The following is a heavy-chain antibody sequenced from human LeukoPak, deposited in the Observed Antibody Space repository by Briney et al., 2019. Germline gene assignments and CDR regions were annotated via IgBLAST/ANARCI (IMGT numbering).Heavy chain of an antibody. V-gene: IGHV4-61*01. CDR3: ASGLLVEATSAFDI. D-gene: IGHD2-15*01. Sequence: SETLSLTCTVSGASVNSHNYYWNWIRQPPGRGLEWIGYISYSGVTNYNPSLKSRVTISVVTSKNQFSLKLSSVTAADTAVYYCASGLLVEATSAFDIWGQGIIVTFSS. CDR2: ISYSGVT. J-gene: IGHJ3*02. CDR1: GASVNSHNYY.